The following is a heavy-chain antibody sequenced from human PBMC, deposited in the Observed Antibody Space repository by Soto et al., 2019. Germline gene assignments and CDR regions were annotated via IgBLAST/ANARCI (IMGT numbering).Heavy chain of an antibody. V-gene: IGHV1-3*01. CDR2: INAGNGNT. CDR1: GYTFTSYS. CDR3: AVDIALSGSDY. J-gene: IGHJ4*02. Sequence: ASVKVSCKASGYTFTSYSMHWVRQAPGQGLEWMAWINAGNGNTKSSQKFQGRVTITRDTFATTAYMELSSLRSEDTAVYYCAVDIALSGSDYWGQGALVTVSS. D-gene: IGHD3-9*01.